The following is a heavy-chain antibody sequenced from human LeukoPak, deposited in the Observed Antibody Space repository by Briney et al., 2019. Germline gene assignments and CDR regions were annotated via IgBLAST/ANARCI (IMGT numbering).Heavy chain of an antibody. D-gene: IGHD1-14*01. Sequence: ASVKVSCKASGFTFTGFYIHWVRQAPGRGLEWMGWINFNSGDTNYAQKFQGRVTMTKDTSISTAYMELCRLRSDDTAVYYCARGGPEPYFDSWGQGTLVTVSS. CDR1: GFTFTGFY. CDR2: INFNSGDT. V-gene: IGHV1-2*02. CDR3: ARGGPEPYFDS. J-gene: IGHJ4*02.